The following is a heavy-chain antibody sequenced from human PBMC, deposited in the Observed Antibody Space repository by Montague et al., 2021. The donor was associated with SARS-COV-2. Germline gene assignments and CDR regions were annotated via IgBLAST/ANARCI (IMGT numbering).Heavy chain of an antibody. V-gene: IGHV4-4*07. CDR2: IYSSGSI. CDR3: ARNPRDYFGMVV. Sequence: SETLSLTCSVSGTSITSYYWNWIRQSPGKGLEWIGRIYSSGSINYNPSLKTRITLSVDTSKNQLSLRLNSVTAADTAVYYCARNPRDYFGMVVWGQGTTVTVSS. CDR1: GTSITSYY. D-gene: IGHD2/OR15-2a*01. J-gene: IGHJ6*02.